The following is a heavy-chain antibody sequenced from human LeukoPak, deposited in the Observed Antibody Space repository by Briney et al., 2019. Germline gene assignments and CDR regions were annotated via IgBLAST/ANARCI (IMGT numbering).Heavy chain of an antibody. Sequence: GGSLRLSCAASGFTFSNAWMSWVRQAPGKGLEWVSFIRGKVYGATTEYAASVEGRFTISRDDSESVAYLQMNSLKTEDTAVYYCSREVRGRFDYWGQGTLVTVSS. CDR3: SREVRGRFDY. CDR2: IRGKVYGATT. V-gene: IGHV3-49*04. J-gene: IGHJ4*02. D-gene: IGHD2-2*01. CDR1: GFTFSNAW.